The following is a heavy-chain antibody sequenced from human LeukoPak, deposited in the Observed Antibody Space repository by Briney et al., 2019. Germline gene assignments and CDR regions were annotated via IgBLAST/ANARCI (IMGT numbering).Heavy chain of an antibody. CDR2: ISSSSSYI. J-gene: IGHJ4*02. CDR3: ARDTPMGAPNY. CDR1: GFTFSSYA. Sequence: GGSLRLSCAASGFTFSSYAMSWVRQAPGKGLEWVSSISSSSSYIYYADSVKGRFTISRDNAKNSLYLQMNSLRAEDTAVYYCARDTPMGAPNYWGQGTLVTVSS. V-gene: IGHV3-21*01. D-gene: IGHD1-26*01.